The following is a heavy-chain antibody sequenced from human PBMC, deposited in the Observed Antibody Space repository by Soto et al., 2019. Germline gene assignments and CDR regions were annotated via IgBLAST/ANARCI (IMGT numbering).Heavy chain of an antibody. CDR1: GFTFSSYS. Sequence: EVQLVESGGGLVKPGGSLRLSCAASGFTFSSYSMNWVRQAPGKGLEWVSSISSSSSYIYYADSVKGRFTISRDNAKNSLYRQMNSLRAEDTAVYYCARDYPYSGSYSYAFDIWGQGTMVTVSS. CDR2: ISSSSSYI. D-gene: IGHD1-26*01. V-gene: IGHV3-21*01. CDR3: ARDYPYSGSYSYAFDI. J-gene: IGHJ3*02.